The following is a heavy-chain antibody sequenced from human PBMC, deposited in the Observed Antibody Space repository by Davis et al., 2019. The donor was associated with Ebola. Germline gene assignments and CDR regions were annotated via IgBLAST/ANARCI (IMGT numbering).Heavy chain of an antibody. CDR3: ARVATIGVVHYHLDY. Sequence: GESLKISCAASGFTFSNYAMHWVRQAPGKGLEYVSAITGNGGSTYYANSVKGRFTISRDNSKNTLSLQMGSLRAEDMAVYYCARVATIGVVHYHLDYWGQGTLVTVSS. CDR2: ITGNGGST. J-gene: IGHJ4*02. D-gene: IGHD3-22*01. CDR1: GFTFSNYA. V-gene: IGHV3-64*01.